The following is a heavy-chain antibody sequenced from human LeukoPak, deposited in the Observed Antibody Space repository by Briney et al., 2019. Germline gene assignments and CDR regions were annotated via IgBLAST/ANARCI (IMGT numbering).Heavy chain of an antibody. CDR2: IWYDRSKK. CDR3: AKGQYTGTSFFDY. V-gene: IGHV3-33*06. CDR1: GFTFSSYG. Sequence: GGSLRLSCAASGFTFSSYGIHWVRQASGKGLEWVAVIWYDRSKKYYADSVKGRFTISRDNSKNTVDLQMDSLRAEDTAVYYCAKGQYTGTSFFDYWGQGTLVTVSS. D-gene: IGHD1-26*01. J-gene: IGHJ4*02.